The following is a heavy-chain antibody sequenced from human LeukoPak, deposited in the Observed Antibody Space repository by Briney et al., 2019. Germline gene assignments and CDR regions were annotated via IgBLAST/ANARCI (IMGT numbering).Heavy chain of an antibody. D-gene: IGHD5-24*01. CDR1: GLTFANAR. CDR2: IKGKPDGGTA. CDR3: STDRD. J-gene: IGHJ4*02. Sequence: PGGSLRLSCAASGLTFANARMNWVRQARGKGLEWVGRIKGKPDGGTADDAASVMARFIISRDDSKNTVYLQMNSLRNEDSGLYFCSTDRDWGQGTLVAVSS. V-gene: IGHV3-15*05.